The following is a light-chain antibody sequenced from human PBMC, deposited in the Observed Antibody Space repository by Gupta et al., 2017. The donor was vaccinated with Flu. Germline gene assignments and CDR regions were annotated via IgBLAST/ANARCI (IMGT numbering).Light chain of an antibody. Sequence: DIVMTQSPDSLAVSLGERATINCKSSQSVLYSSNNKNYLAWYQQKPGQPPKLLIYWASTRESGVPDRFSGSGSGTDFTLTINSLQAEDVAVYYCQQYDSTPFTFGHGTKVDI. CDR3: QQYDSTPFT. V-gene: IGKV4-1*01. CDR2: WAS. CDR1: QSVLYSSNNKNY. J-gene: IGKJ3*01.